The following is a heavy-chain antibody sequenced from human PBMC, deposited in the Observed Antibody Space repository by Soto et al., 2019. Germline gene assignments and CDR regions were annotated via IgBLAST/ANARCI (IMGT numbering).Heavy chain of an antibody. Sequence: QVQLVQSGAEVKKPGASVKVSCKASGYTFTSYGISWVRQAPGQGLEWMGWISAYNGNTNYAQKLQGRVTMTTDTATSTAYMELRSLRSDDTAVYYCARDPLVRGDSNWFDPWGQGTLVTVSS. CDR1: GYTFTSYG. J-gene: IGHJ5*02. CDR2: ISAYNGNT. D-gene: IGHD3-10*01. V-gene: IGHV1-18*01. CDR3: ARDPLVRGDSNWFDP.